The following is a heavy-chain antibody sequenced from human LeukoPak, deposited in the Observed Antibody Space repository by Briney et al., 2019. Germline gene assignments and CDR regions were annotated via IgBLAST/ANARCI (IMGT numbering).Heavy chain of an antibody. CDR3: AKLHAVVTPVVDY. Sequence: GGSLRLSCAASGFTFSSYGMHWVRQAPGKGLEWVAVISYDGSNKYYADSVKGRFTISRDNSKNTLYLQMNSLRAEDTAVYYCAKLHAVVTPVVDYWGQGTLVTVPS. D-gene: IGHD4-23*01. V-gene: IGHV3-30*18. J-gene: IGHJ4*02. CDR2: ISYDGSNK. CDR1: GFTFSSYG.